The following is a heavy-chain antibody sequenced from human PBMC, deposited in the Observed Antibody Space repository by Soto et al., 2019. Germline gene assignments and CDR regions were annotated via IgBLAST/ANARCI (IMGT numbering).Heavy chain of an antibody. CDR2: IKQDGSEK. D-gene: IGHD6-6*01. CDR3: ARVRYSSSSRDAFDI. J-gene: IGHJ3*02. Sequence: LSLTCAASGFTFSSYWMSWVRQAPGKGLEWVANIKQDGSEKYYVDSVKGRFTISRDNAKNSLYLQMNSLRAEDTAVYYCARVRYSSSSRDAFDIWGQGTMVTVSS. V-gene: IGHV3-7*01. CDR1: GFTFSSYW.